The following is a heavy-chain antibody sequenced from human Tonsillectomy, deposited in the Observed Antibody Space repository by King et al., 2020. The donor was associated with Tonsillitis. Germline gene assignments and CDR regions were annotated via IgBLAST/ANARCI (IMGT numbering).Heavy chain of an antibody. D-gene: IGHD5-12*01. CDR2: ISGSGGST. Sequence: EVQLVESGGGLVQPGGSLRLSCAASGFSYSSYAMSWVRQAPGKGLEWVSAISGSGGSTYSADSVKGRFTISRDNSQNTLYLQMNSLRVEDTAVYYCAKDKVATMSRDAFDFWGQGRMVTVSS. CDR3: AKDKVATMSRDAFDF. V-gene: IGHV3-23*04. J-gene: IGHJ3*01. CDR1: GFSYSSYA.